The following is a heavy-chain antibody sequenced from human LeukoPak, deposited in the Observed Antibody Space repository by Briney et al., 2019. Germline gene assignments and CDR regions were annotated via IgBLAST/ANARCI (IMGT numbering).Heavy chain of an antibody. CDR2: ISYDGSNK. CDR3: AKDNTVTAFGY. CDR1: GFMFSSNW. D-gene: IGHD4-17*01. J-gene: IGHJ4*02. V-gene: IGHV3-30*18. Sequence: SGGSLRLSCAASGFMFSSNWMSWVRLAPGKGLEWVAVISYDGSNKYYADSVKGRFTISRDNSKNTLYLQMNSLRAEDTAVYYCAKDNTVTAFGYWGQGTLVTVSS.